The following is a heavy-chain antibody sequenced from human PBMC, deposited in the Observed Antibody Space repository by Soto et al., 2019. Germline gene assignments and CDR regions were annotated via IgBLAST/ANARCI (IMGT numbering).Heavy chain of an antibody. V-gene: IGHV3-30-3*01. CDR1: GFTFSSYA. CDR3: ARNNRPVRDCSGGSCYSGFDY. CDR2: ISYDGSNK. Sequence: GGSLRLSCAASGFTFSSYAMHWVRQAPGKGLEWVAVISYDGSNKYYADSVKGRFTISRDNSKNTLYLQMNSLRAEDTAVYYCARNNRPVRDCSGGSCYSGFDYWGQGTLVTVSS. J-gene: IGHJ4*02. D-gene: IGHD2-15*01.